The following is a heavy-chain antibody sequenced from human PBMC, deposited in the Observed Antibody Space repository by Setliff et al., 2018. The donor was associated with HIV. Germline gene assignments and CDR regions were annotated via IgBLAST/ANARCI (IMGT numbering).Heavy chain of an antibody. Sequence: ASVKVSCKASGYTFTSYDINWVRQATGQGLEWMGWMNPNSGNTGYAQKFQGRVTMTRNTSISTAYMELSSLTSEDTAVYYCARGKGVGGVVITGGLDVWGKGTTVTVS. D-gene: IGHD3-10*01. J-gene: IGHJ6*03. CDR1: GYTFTSYD. CDR2: MNPNSGNT. CDR3: ARGKGVGGVVITGGLDV. V-gene: IGHV1-8*01.